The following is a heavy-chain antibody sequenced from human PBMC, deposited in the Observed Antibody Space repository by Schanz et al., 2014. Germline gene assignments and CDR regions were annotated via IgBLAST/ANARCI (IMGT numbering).Heavy chain of an antibody. J-gene: IGHJ4*02. CDR2: IWYDENNK. D-gene: IGHD5-12*01. V-gene: IGHV3-33*08. CDR1: GFTFTTHS. Sequence: VQLLESGGGLVQPGGSLRLSCAASGFTFTTHSMTWVRQAPGKGLEWVAVIWYDENNKYYADSVKGRFTISRDNSRNTLYLQMNSLRTEDTAVYYCASPSGYSDYGTYFDSWGQETLVTVSS. CDR3: ASPSGYSDYGTYFDS.